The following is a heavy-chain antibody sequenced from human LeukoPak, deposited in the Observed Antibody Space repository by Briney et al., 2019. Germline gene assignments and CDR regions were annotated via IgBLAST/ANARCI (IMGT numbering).Heavy chain of an antibody. CDR3: ARRGATMIVVSGFDY. Sequence: TSETLSLTCTVSGGSISSSSYYWGWIRQPPGKGLEWIGSIYYSGSTYYNPSLKSRVTISVDTSKNQFSLKLSSVTAADTAVYYCARRGATMIVVSGFDYWGQGTLVTVSS. V-gene: IGHV4-39*01. CDR1: GGSISSSSYY. CDR2: IYYSGST. J-gene: IGHJ4*02. D-gene: IGHD3-22*01.